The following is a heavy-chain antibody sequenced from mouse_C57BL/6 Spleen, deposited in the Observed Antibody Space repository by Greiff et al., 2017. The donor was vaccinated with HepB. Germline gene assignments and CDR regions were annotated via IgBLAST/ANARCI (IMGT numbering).Heavy chain of an antibody. CDR2: INPNYGTT. CDR3: ARNGGLRGAMDY. CDR1: GYSFTDYN. J-gene: IGHJ4*01. V-gene: IGHV1-39*01. Sequence: EVKLMESGPELVKPGASVKISYKASGYSFTDYNMNWVKQSNGKSLEWIGVINPNYGTTSYNQKFKGKATLTVDQSSSTAYMQLNSLTSEDSAVYYCARNGGLRGAMDYWGQGTSVTVSS. D-gene: IGHD2-2*01.